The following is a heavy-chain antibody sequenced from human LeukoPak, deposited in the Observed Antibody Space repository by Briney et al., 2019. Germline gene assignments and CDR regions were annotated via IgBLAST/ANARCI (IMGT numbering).Heavy chain of an antibody. V-gene: IGHV3-74*01. CDR2: INSDGSST. Sequence: GGSLRLSCAASGFTFSSYWMHWVRQAPGKGLVWVSRINSDGSSTTYADSVKGRFTISRDNAKNKLYLQMNSLRADDTAVYYCAKVTAVASTGALDYWGQGTLVTVSS. D-gene: IGHD6-19*01. CDR3: AKVTAVASTGALDY. J-gene: IGHJ4*02. CDR1: GFTFSSYW.